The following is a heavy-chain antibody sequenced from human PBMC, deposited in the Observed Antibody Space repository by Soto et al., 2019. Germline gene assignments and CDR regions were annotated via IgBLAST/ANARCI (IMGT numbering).Heavy chain of an antibody. CDR2: ISAYNGNT. D-gene: IGHD6-19*01. Sequence: QVQLVQSGAEVKKPGASVKVSCKASGYTFTSYGISWVRQAPGQGLEWMGWISAYNGNTKYAQKLQGRVTMTTDTSASTGYKELRSLRSDDTAVYYCARDVAVALIDYWGQGTLVTVSS. CDR1: GYTFTSYG. J-gene: IGHJ4*02. CDR3: ARDVAVALIDY. V-gene: IGHV1-18*01.